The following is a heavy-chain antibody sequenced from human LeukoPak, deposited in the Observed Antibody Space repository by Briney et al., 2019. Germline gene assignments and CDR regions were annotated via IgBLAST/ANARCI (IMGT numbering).Heavy chain of an antibody. CDR2: IRGGDGTM. V-gene: IGHV3-48*02. CDR3: ARDEGDGARVY. D-gene: IGHD5-24*01. CDR1: GFTFSSSS. J-gene: IGHJ4*02. Sequence: QPGGSLRLSCAASGFTFSSSSMNWVRQPPGKGMEWISYIRGGDGTMFYADSVKGRFTISRDNAKNSLCLQMNSLRDEDTAVYYCARDEGDGARVYWGQGTLVTVSS.